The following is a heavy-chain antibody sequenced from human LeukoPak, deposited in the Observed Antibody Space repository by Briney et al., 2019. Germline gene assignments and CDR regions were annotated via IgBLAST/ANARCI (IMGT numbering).Heavy chain of an antibody. Sequence: SVKVSCKASGGTFSSYAISWVRQAPGQGLEWMEGIIPIFGTANYAQKFQGRVTITADESTSTAYMELSSLRSEDTAVCYCARAEGDCTNGVCYQPFDYWGQGTLVTVSS. V-gene: IGHV1-69*13. CDR2: IIPIFGTA. CDR1: GGTFSSYA. J-gene: IGHJ4*02. CDR3: ARAEGDCTNGVCYQPFDY. D-gene: IGHD2-8*01.